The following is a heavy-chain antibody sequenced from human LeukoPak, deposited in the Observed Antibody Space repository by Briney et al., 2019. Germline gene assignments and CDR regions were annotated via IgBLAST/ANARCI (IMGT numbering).Heavy chain of an antibody. D-gene: IGHD4-17*01. CDR1: GGSISSYY. V-gene: IGHV4-4*07. J-gene: IGHJ6*02. CDR3: ARSAQYGDYQYYYYYYGMDV. CDR2: IYTSGST. Sequence: SETLSLTCTVSGGSISSYYWSWIRQPAGKGLEWIGHIYTSGSTNYNPSLKSRVTMSVDTSKNQFSLKLSSVTAADTAVYYCARSAQYGDYQYYYYYYGMDVWGQGTTVTVSS.